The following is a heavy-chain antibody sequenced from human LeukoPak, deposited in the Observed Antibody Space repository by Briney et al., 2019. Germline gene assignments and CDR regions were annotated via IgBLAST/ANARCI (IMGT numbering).Heavy chain of an antibody. CDR2: IIPIFGTA. CDR1: GGTFSSYA. Sequence: SVKVSFKASGGTFSSYAISWVRQAPGQGLEWMGGIIPIFGTANYAQKFQGRVTITTDESTSTAYMELSSLRSEDTAVYYCASTPSYDFWSGYYTVVDYWGQGTLVTVSS. J-gene: IGHJ4*02. D-gene: IGHD3-3*01. V-gene: IGHV1-69*05. CDR3: ASTPSYDFWSGYYTVVDY.